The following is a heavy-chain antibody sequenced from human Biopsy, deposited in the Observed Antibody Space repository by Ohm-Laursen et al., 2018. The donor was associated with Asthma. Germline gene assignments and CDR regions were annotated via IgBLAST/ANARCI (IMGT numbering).Heavy chain of an antibody. CDR3: ASDFPKDYVRYNFQF. Sequence: SVNVSRKISGYSLTDLTMHWVRQAPGQGLEWMGGHDHEEGGTVNARRFQGRVTMTEDTSTDTAYMELSSLSSDDTAVYYCASDFPKDYVRYNFQFWGQGTLVTVSS. CDR2: HDHEEGGT. V-gene: IGHV1-24*01. CDR1: GYSLTDLT. D-gene: IGHD4-17*01. J-gene: IGHJ4*02.